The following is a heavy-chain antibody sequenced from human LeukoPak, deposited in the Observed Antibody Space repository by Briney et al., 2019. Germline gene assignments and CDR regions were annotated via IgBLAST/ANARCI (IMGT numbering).Heavy chain of an antibody. CDR2: MNQDGNEK. V-gene: IGHV3-7*01. Sequence: PGGSLRLSCAASGFTFSTYWMAWVRQAPGKGLEWVASMNQDGNEKYYVDSVKGRFTISRDNAKNSLNLHMNSLRVGDTAVYYCARDAESGGSYFVYWGQGTLVTVSS. CDR3: ARDAESGGSYFVY. CDR1: GFTFSTYW. J-gene: IGHJ4*02. D-gene: IGHD2-15*01.